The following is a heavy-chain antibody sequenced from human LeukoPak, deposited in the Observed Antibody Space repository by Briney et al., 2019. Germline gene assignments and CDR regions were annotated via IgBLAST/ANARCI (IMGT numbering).Heavy chain of an antibody. V-gene: IGHV3-7*01. D-gene: IGHD5-18*01. CDR3: ARILQLWTTFDY. Sequence: PGGSLRLSCAASGFTFSNYWMSWVRQAPGKGLEWVANIKQDGSEKYYVDSVKGRFTNSRDNAKNSLYLQMNSLRAEDTALYYCARILQLWTTFDYWGQGTLVTVSS. CDR2: IKQDGSEK. CDR1: GFTFSNYW. J-gene: IGHJ4*02.